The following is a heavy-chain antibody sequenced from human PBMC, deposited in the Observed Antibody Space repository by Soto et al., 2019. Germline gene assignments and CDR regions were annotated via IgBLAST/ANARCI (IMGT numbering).Heavy chain of an antibody. CDR3: GRDGRLKLRGEFFDP. Sequence: DVQLVESGGGLVKPGGSLRLSCAASGFSFSSHAMNWVRQAPGRGLEWVSSISSTSSYIHHAASVKGRVTISRDNAKSSLFRKWDGLRGDDTGVYYCGRDGRLKLRGEFFDPGGQGILAPVSS. CDR1: GFSFSSHA. V-gene: IGHV3-21*06. D-gene: IGHD3-16*01. CDR2: ISSTSSYI. J-gene: IGHJ5*02.